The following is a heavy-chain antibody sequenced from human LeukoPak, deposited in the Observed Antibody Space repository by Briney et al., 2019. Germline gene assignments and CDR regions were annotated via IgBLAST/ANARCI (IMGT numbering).Heavy chain of an antibody. CDR3: ARGALYGDYVFDY. CDR1: GGSIGSGGHY. V-gene: IGHV4-31*03. D-gene: IGHD4-17*01. Sequence: SQTLFLTCTVSGGSIGSGGHYWSWIRQHPGKGLEWIGYIYYSGSTYYNPSLKSRLTISVDTSKTQFSLKLSSMTAADMAVYYCARGALYGDYVFDYWGQGTLVTVSS. J-gene: IGHJ4*02. CDR2: IYYSGST.